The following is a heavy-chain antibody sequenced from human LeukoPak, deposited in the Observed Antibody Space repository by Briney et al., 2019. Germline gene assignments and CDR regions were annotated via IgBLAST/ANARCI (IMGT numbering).Heavy chain of an antibody. CDR2: IYYTGST. J-gene: IGHJ4*02. CDR3: ASRKLGNDY. V-gene: IGHV4-59*02. Sequence: SETLSLPCTISGGSVSGYYWSWIRQSPGKGLEWIGYIYYTGSTTYNPSLKSRVTISADTSKNQFSLKLSSVTAADTAVYYCASRKLGNDYWGQGTLVTVSS. D-gene: IGHD7-27*01. CDR1: GGSVSGYY.